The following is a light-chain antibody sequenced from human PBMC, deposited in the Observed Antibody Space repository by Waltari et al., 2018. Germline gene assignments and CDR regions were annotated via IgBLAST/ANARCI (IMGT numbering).Light chain of an antibody. V-gene: IGLV2-23*02. J-gene: IGLJ2*01. CDR1: SSAVGSYNL. CDR3: CSYAGSSTFHVI. CDR2: EVS. Sequence: QSALTQPASVSGSPGQSITISCTGTSSAVGSYNLVSWYQQHPGKAPKLMIYEVSKRPSGVSNRFSGSKSGNTASLTISGLLAEDEADYYCCSYAGSSTFHVIFGGGTKLTVL.